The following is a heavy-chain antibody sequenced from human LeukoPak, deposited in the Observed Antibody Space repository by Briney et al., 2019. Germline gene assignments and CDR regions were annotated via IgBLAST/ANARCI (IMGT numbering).Heavy chain of an antibody. CDR2: IRSDGSNK. CDR1: GFTFSSYG. Sequence: PGGSLRLSCAASGFTFSSYGMHWVRQAPGKGLEWVAFIRSDGSNKYYAESVKGRFTISRDNSKNTLYLQMNSLRAEDTAVYYCAKVTYGSGTYGAFDYWGQGTLVTVSS. J-gene: IGHJ4*02. D-gene: IGHD3-10*01. V-gene: IGHV3-30*02. CDR3: AKVTYGSGTYGAFDY.